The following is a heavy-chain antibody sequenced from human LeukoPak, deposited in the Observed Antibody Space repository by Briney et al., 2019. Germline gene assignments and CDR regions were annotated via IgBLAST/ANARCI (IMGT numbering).Heavy chain of an antibody. V-gene: IGHV4-59*11. CDR3: ARGAGNYYFYGMDV. CDR2: IYYSGST. CDR1: GGSISSHF. J-gene: IGHJ6*02. Sequence: PSETLSLTCTASGGSISSHFWSWIRQPPGKGLEWIGHIYYSGSTNYNPPLKSQVTVSVDTSKNQFSLKLSSVTAADTAVYYCARGAGNYYFYGMDVWGQGTTVTVSS.